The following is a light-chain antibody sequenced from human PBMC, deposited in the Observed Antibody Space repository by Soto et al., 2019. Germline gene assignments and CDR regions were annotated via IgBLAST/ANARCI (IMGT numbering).Light chain of an antibody. CDR1: QSLSNY. CDR2: AAS. J-gene: IGKJ3*01. CDR3: QQSYITPFD. Sequence: DIQMTQSPSSLSASVGDRVTITCRASQSLSNYLSWYQQRQGKAPKLLIYAASNLQSGVPSRFSGSGSGTDFTLTISSLQPEDFATYYCQQSYITPFDFGPGTKVDIK. V-gene: IGKV1-39*01.